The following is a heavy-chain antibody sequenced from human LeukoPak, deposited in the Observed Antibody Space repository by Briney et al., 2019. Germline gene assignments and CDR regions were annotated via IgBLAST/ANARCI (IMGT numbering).Heavy chain of an antibody. Sequence: PSETLSLTCTVSGGSISSYYWSWIRQPPGKGLEWIGYMFYSGSTKYNPSLKSRVTISVGTSKTQLSLKLTSVTAADTAVYYCARGGSGYFDYWGQGTLVTVSS. CDR1: GGSISSYY. V-gene: IGHV4-59*01. CDR3: ARGGSGYFDY. J-gene: IGHJ4*02. CDR2: MFYSGST. D-gene: IGHD3-3*01.